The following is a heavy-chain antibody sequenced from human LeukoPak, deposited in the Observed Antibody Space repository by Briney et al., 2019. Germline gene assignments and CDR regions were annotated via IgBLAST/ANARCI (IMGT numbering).Heavy chain of an antibody. CDR2: IIPILGIA. D-gene: IGHD3-9*01. CDR1: GGTFSSYA. Sequence: SVKVSCKASGGTFSSYAISWVRQAPGQGLEWMGRIIPILGIANYAQKFQGRVTITADKSTSTAYMELSSLRSEDTAVYYCAREMDDILTGYSHDYYYGMDVWGQGTTVTVS. J-gene: IGHJ6*02. V-gene: IGHV1-69*04. CDR3: AREMDDILTGYSHDYYYGMDV.